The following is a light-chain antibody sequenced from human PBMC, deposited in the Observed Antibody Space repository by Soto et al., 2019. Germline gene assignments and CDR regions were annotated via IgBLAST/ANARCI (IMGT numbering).Light chain of an antibody. CDR1: QSVSSSY. Sequence: EIALTQPPGTLSLSPGERATLSCRPSQSVSSSYLAWYQQKPGQAPRLLIYRTSNRATGIPDRFSGSGSGTDFTLTISRLEPEDFAVYWCQQYDSSPRTFGQGTKVDI. CDR2: RTS. V-gene: IGKV3-20*01. CDR3: QQYDSSPRT. J-gene: IGKJ1*01.